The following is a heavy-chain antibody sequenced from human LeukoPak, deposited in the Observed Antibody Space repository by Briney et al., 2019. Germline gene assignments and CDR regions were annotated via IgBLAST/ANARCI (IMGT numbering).Heavy chain of an antibody. CDR1: GGTFSSYA. CDR3: ARDRVIAAAGRSWFDP. CDR2: IIPIFGTA. D-gene: IGHD6-13*01. V-gene: IGHV1-69*13. J-gene: IGHJ5*02. Sequence: SVKVSWKASGGTFSSYAISWVRQAPGQGLEWMGGIIPIFGTANYAQKFQGRVTITADESTSTAYMELSSLRSEDTAVYYCARDRVIAAAGRSWFDPWGQGTLVTVSS.